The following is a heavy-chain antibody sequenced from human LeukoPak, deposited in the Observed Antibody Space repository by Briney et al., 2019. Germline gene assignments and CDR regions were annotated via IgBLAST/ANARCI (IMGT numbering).Heavy chain of an antibody. Sequence: GGSLRLSCAASGFTFSSYWMSWVRQAPGTGLEWVANIKEDGSEKYYADSVKGRFTISRDNAKNSLSLQMNSLRVEDTAIYYCARDGGGFYSSPFDYWGQGTLVTVSS. CDR3: ARDGGGFYSSPFDY. V-gene: IGHV3-7*01. CDR1: GFTFSSYW. CDR2: IKEDGSEK. J-gene: IGHJ4*02. D-gene: IGHD2-15*01.